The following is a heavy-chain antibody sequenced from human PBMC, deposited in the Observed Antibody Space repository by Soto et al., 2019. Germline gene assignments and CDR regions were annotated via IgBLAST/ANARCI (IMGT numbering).Heavy chain of an antibody. CDR2: ISGSGGGT. CDR3: AKDRSRSYGSGYPLGYFDY. J-gene: IGHJ4*02. CDR1: GFTFSSCA. D-gene: IGHD3-22*01. V-gene: IGHV3-23*01. Sequence: PGGSLRLSCAASGFTFSSCAMSWVRQAPGKGLEWVSGISGSGGGTYYADSVKGRFTISRDNSKNTRYLQMNSLRAEDTAVYYCAKDRSRSYGSGYPLGYFDYWGQGTLVTVSS.